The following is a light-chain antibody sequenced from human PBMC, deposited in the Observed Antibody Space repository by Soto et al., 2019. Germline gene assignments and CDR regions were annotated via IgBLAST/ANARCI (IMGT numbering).Light chain of an antibody. Sequence: DIVMTQSPDSLAVSLGERATINCKSSQSLLHSSNNKNFLAWYQQKPGQPPKLLIYWASTRESGVPDRFSGSGSGTGFTLTISSLQAEDVAVYYCQQYYSSPLTFGGGTKVEIK. J-gene: IGKJ4*01. CDR3: QQYYSSPLT. V-gene: IGKV4-1*01. CDR2: WAS. CDR1: QSLLHSSNNKNF.